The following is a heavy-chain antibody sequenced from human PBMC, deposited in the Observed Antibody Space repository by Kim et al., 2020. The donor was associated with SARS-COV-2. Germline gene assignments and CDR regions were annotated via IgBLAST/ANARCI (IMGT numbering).Heavy chain of an antibody. Sequence: ASVKVSCKASGYTFTGYYMHWVRQAPGQGLEWMGRINPNSGGTNYAQKFQGRVTMTRDTSISTAYMELSRLRSDDTAVYYCARVSSWPRGGNWFDPWGQGTLVTVSS. CDR1: GYTFTGYY. J-gene: IGHJ5*02. CDR3: ARVSSWPRGGNWFDP. V-gene: IGHV1-2*06. D-gene: IGHD6-13*01. CDR2: INPNSGGT.